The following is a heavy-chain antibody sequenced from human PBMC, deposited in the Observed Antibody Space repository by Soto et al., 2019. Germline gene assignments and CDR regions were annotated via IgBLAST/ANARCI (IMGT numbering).Heavy chain of an antibody. D-gene: IGHD4-17*01. CDR3: ARGVRVYGDYGYYYYYYYMDV. Sequence: PSQTLSLTCAISGDSFSSNSAAWNWIRQCPSRGLEWLGRTYYRSKWYNDYAVSVKSRITINPDTSKNQFSRQLNSVTPEDTAVYYCARGVRVYGDYGYYYYYYYMDVWGKGTTVTVSS. V-gene: IGHV6-1*01. CDR1: GDSFSSNSAA. CDR2: TYYRSKWYN. J-gene: IGHJ6*03.